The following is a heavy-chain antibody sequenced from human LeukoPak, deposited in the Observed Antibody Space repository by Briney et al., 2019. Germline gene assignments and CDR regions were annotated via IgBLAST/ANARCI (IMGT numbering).Heavy chain of an antibody. CDR1: GYTFTGYY. D-gene: IGHD1-14*01. V-gene: IGHV1-2*06. J-gene: IGHJ4*02. CDR3: ARVTQPPRGAGFDY. Sequence: ASVKVSCKASGYTFTGYYMHWVRQAPGQGLEWMGRINPNSGGTNYAQKLQGRVTMTTDTSTSTAYMELRSLRSDDTAVYYCARVTQPPRGAGFDYWGQGTLVTVSS. CDR2: INPNSGGT.